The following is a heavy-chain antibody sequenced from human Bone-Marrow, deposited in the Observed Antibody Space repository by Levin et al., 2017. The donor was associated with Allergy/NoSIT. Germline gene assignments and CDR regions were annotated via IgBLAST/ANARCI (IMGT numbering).Heavy chain of an antibody. CDR2: ISWNSGSI. CDR1: GFTFDDYA. V-gene: IGHV3-9*01. Sequence: LSLTCAASGFTFDDYAMHWVRQAPGKGLEWVSGISWNSGSIGYADSVKGRFTISRDNAKNSLYLQMNSLRAEDTALYYCAKDFRDGYNFYYFDYWGQGTLVTVSS. D-gene: IGHD5-24*01. CDR3: AKDFRDGYNFYYFDY. J-gene: IGHJ4*02.